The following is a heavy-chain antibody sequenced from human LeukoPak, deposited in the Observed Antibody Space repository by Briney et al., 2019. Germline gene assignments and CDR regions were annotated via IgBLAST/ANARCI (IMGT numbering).Heavy chain of an antibody. D-gene: IGHD6-19*01. CDR2: ISSAGGT. V-gene: IGHV3-23*01. CDR1: GFAFSNYA. CDR3: AKDVGIGSSGWYDPWYFDY. J-gene: IGHJ4*02. Sequence: GGSLRLSCSASGFAFSNYAMSWVRQAPGKGLEWVSSISSAGGTHYGDSLKGRFIISRDNSKSTLYLQINSLSAEDTAIYYCAKDVGIGSSGWYDPWYFDYWGQGTLVTVSS.